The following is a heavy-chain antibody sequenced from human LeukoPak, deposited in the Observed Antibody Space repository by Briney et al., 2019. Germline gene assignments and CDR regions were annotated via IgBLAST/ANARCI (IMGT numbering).Heavy chain of an antibody. Sequence: SETLSLTCTVSGGSISSYYWSWTRQPAGKGLEWIGRIYTSGNTNYNPSLKSRVTMSVDTSKNQFSLKLSSVTAADTAMYYCARENIAVAGTGDYWGQGTLVTVSS. J-gene: IGHJ4*02. V-gene: IGHV4-4*07. CDR3: ARENIAVAGTGDY. CDR2: IYTSGNT. CDR1: GGSISSYY. D-gene: IGHD6-19*01.